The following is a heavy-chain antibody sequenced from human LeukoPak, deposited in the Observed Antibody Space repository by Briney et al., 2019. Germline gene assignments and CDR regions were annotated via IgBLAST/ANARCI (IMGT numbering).Heavy chain of an antibody. CDR1: GGSISSYY. Sequence: SETLSLTCTVSGGSISSYYWSWIRQPAGKALEWIGRIYSSGSTNYNPSLKSQVTMSVDTSKNQFSPKLSSVTVADTAVYYCAREGRYGDYEGYWGQGTLVTVSS. CDR3: AREGRYGDYEGY. D-gene: IGHD4-17*01. CDR2: IYSSGST. J-gene: IGHJ4*02. V-gene: IGHV4-4*07.